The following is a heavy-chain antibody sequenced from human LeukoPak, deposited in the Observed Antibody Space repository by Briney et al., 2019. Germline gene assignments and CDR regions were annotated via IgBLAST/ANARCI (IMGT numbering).Heavy chain of an antibody. CDR2: IKQDGSEK. CDR3: ARGLYCSITSCYTGPDYYMDV. V-gene: IGHV3-7*01. Sequence: GGSLRLSCAASGFTFSSYWMSWVRQAPGKGLEWVANIKQDGSEKYYVDSVKGRFTISRDNAKNSLYLQMNSLRAEDTAVYYCARGLYCSITSCYTGPDYYMDVWGKGTTVTVSS. CDR1: GFTFSSYW. J-gene: IGHJ6*03. D-gene: IGHD2-2*02.